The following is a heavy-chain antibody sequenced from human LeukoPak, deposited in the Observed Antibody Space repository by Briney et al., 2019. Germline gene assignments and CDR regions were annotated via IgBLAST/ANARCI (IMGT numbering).Heavy chain of an antibody. J-gene: IGHJ4*02. CDR1: GGSFSGYY. V-gene: IGHV4-34*01. D-gene: IGHD1-26*01. CDR2: INHSGST. CDR3: ARGSGGCDY. Sequence: SETLSLTCAVYGGSFSGYYWSWVRQPPGKGLEWIGEINHSGSTNYNPSLKSRVTISVDTSKTQFSLKLSSVTAADTAVYYCARGSGGCDYWGQGTLVTVSS.